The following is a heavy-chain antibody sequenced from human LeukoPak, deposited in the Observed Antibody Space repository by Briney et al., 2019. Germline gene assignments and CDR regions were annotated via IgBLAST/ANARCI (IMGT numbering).Heavy chain of an antibody. D-gene: IGHD6-13*01. V-gene: IGHV4-4*07. CDR3: ASLIAAAGTNYHYYMDV. J-gene: IGHJ6*03. Sequence: PSETLSLTCTVSGGSISSYYWSWIRQPAGKGLEWIGRIYTSGSTNYNPSLKSRVTMSVDTSKNQFSLKLSSVTAADTAVYYCASLIAAAGTNYHYYMDVWGKGTTVTISS. CDR1: GGSISSYY. CDR2: IYTSGST.